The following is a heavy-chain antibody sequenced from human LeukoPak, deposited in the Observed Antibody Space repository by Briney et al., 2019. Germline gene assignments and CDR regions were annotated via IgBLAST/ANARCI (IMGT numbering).Heavy chain of an antibody. CDR2: ISPSGGIT. D-gene: IGHD3-16*01. V-gene: IGHV3-23*01. Sequence: PGGSLRLPCAASGFTFSSHGMNWLRQAPGKGLEWVSGISPSGGITYYTDSVKGRFTISRDNSKNTVSLQMNSLRGDDRAVYYCGKDGAWGRYKDWGQGTLVTVSS. CDR3: GKDGAWGRYKD. J-gene: IGHJ1*01. CDR1: GFTFSSHG.